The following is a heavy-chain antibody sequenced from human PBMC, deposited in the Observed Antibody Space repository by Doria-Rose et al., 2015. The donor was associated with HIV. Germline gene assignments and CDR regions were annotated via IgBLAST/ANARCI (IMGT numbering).Heavy chain of an antibody. Sequence: SIIRGGYSWTWIRQHPGKGLEWIGYIYYSGSTYYNPSLKSRVTISVDTSKNQFSLKLSSVTAADTAVYYCARDSGSYNFDYWGQGT. J-gene: IGHJ4*02. CDR3: ARDSGSYNFDY. D-gene: IGHD1-26*01. V-gene: IGHV4-31*02. CDR1: SIIRGGYS. CDR2: IYYSGST.